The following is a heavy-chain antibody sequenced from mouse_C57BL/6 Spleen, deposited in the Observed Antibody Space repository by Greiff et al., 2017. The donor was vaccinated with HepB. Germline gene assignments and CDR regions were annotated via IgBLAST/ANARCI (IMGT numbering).Heavy chain of an antibody. CDR3: ARGPYYSNYVDY. V-gene: IGHV1-26*01. J-gene: IGHJ2*01. D-gene: IGHD2-5*01. CDR2: INPNNGGT. CDR1: GYTFTDYY. Sequence: VQLQQSGPELVKPGASVKISCKASGYTFTDYYMNWVKQSHGKSLEWIGDINPNNGGTSYNQKFKGKATLTVDKSSSTAYMELRSLTSEDSAVYYCARGPYYSNYVDYWGQGTTLTVSS.